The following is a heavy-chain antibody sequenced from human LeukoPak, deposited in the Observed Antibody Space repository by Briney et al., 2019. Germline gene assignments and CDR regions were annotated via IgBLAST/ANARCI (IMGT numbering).Heavy chain of an antibody. CDR3: ASGRGYSGYDSGYYFDY. Sequence: SVKVSRKASGGTFSSYAISWVRQAPGQGLEWMGRIIPIFGTANYAQKFQGRVTITTDESTSTAYMELSSLRSEDTAVYYCASGRGYSGYDSGYYFDYWGQGTLVTVSS. V-gene: IGHV1-69*05. J-gene: IGHJ4*02. CDR1: GGTFSSYA. CDR2: IIPIFGTA. D-gene: IGHD5-12*01.